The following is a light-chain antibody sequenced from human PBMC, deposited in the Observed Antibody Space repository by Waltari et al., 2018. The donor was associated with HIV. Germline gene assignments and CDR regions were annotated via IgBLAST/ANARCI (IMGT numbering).Light chain of an antibody. J-gene: IGLJ2*01. CDR3: SAWDSSLSAVV. V-gene: IGLV10-54*01. Sequence: QAGLTQPPSVSKGLRQTATLTCTGNSNNVGNQGAAWLQQHQGHPPKLLSYTNNNRPSGISERLSASRSGNTASLTITGLQAEDEADYYCSAWDSSLSAVVFGGGTKLTVL. CDR1: SNNVGNQG. CDR2: TNN.